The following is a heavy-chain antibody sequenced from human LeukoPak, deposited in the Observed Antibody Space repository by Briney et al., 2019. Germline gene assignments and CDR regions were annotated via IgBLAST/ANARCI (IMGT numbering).Heavy chain of an antibody. V-gene: IGHV3-11*01. CDR3: ARDRFGSGSYFNWFDP. J-gene: IGHJ5*02. CDR2: ISSSGSTI. D-gene: IGHD1-26*01. Sequence: GGSLRLSCAASGFIFSDYYMSWIRQAPGKGLEWVSYISSSGSTIYYADSVKGRFTISRDNAKDSLYLQMNSLRAEDTAVYYCARDRFGSGSYFNWFDPWGQGTLVTVSS. CDR1: GFIFSDYY.